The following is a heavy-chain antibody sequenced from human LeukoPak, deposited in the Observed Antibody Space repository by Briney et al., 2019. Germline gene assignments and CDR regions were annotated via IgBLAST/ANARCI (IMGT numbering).Heavy chain of an antibody. V-gene: IGHV1-8*03. J-gene: IGHJ5*02. CDR1: GYTFSSYD. CDR3: ARGLTGMYNWFDP. CDR2: MNPNSGDR. Sequence: ASVKVSCKASGYTFSSYDINWVRQATGQGLEWMGWMNPNSGDRGYAQKFQGRVTITRNTSISTAYMELSSLRSEDTAVYYCARGLTGMYNWFDPWGQGTLVTVSS. D-gene: IGHD7-27*01.